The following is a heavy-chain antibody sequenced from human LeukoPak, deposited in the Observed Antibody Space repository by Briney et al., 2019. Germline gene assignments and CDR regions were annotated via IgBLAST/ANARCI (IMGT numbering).Heavy chain of an antibody. CDR2: IYYSENT. D-gene: IGHD6-19*01. V-gene: IGHV4-59*11. CDR1: GGSISSHY. Sequence: SETLSLTCIVSGGSISSHYWTWIRQPPRKGLEYIGYIYYSENTNYNPSLKSRVTISVDRSKNQFSLKLTSVTAEDTAVYYCARINSGWYFDYWGQGTLVTVSS. J-gene: IGHJ4*02. CDR3: ARINSGWYFDY.